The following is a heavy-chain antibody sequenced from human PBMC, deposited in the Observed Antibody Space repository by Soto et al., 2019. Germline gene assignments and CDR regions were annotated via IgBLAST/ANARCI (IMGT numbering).Heavy chain of an antibody. V-gene: IGHV3-30*18. J-gene: IGHJ4*02. Sequence: PGGSLRLSCAASGFTFSRYGMHWVRQAPGKGLEWVAVISYDENNKYYTDSVKGRFTISRDNSKNTLYLQMNSLGGEDTAVYFCAKGSWAQVWPLFDYWGQGILVTVSS. CDR2: ISYDENNK. D-gene: IGHD6-6*01. CDR1: GFTFSRYG. CDR3: AKGSWAQVWPLFDY.